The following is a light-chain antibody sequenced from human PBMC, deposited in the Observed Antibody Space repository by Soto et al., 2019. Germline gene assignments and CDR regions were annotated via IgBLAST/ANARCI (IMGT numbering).Light chain of an antibody. CDR2: DVS. CDR1: QDVRGA. V-gene: IGKV1-13*02. J-gene: IGKJ5*01. Sequence: AIQLTQSPSSLSASVGDRVTITCRASQDVRGALAWYQQKPGQAPKILIYDVSRLESGVPSRLSGSSSGTDFTLTLSSLQHIDFATYYCQQFNSYPITFGQGTRLEIK. CDR3: QQFNSYPIT.